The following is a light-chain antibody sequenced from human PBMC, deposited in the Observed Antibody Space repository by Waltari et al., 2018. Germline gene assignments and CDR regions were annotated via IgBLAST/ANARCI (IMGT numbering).Light chain of an antibody. CDR1: QDISNY. CDR3: QHYDNFPFT. J-gene: IGKJ3*01. V-gene: IGKV1-33*01. CDR2: DAS. Sequence: GDRVTITCQASQDISNYLLWYQQKPGKAPRVLIYDASTLERGVPSRFSGSGSGTDFTFTIAALQPEDFATYFCQHYDNFPFTFGPGTTVDVK.